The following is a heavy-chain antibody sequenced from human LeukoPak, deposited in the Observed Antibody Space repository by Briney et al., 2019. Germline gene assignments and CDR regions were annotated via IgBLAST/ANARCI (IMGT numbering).Heavy chain of an antibody. D-gene: IGHD3-22*01. J-gene: IGHJ4*02. CDR3: ARGSDYDSSGYYYEYFDY. V-gene: IGHV4-34*01. CDR2: IDHSGST. CDR1: GESFSGYY. Sequence: SETLSLTCAVYGESFSGYYWSWIRQPPGKGLEWIGEIDHSGSTNYNPSLKSRVTISVDTSKNQFSLKLSSVTAADTAVYYCARGSDYDSSGYYYEYFDYWGQGTLVTVSS.